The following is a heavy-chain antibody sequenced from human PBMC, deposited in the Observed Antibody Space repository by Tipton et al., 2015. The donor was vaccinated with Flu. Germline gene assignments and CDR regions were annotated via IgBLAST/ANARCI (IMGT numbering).Heavy chain of an antibody. V-gene: IGHV4-59*01. CDR2: IYYSGST. CDR1: GGSISSYY. J-gene: IGHJ5*02. D-gene: IGHD6-13*01. Sequence: TLSLTCTVSGGSISSYYWSWIRQPPGKGLEWIGYIYYSGSTNYNPSLKSRVTISVDTSKNQFSLKLSPVTAADTAVYYCARVPSHSSSWYVWFDPWGQGTLVTVSS. CDR3: ARVPSHSSSWYVWFDP.